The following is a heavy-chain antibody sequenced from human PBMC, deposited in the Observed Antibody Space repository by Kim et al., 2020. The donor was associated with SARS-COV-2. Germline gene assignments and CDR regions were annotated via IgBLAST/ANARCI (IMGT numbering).Heavy chain of an antibody. CDR3: AKDPRRPSGTTPSTAGS. Sequence: GGSLRLSCAASGFTFSNYAMSWVRQVPGKGLEWVSVIRNSGDSTYYADSVKGRFSISRDNSKNMLYLQMNSLRAEDTAVYYCAKDPRRPSGTTPSTAGSWGQGTLVTVSS. J-gene: IGHJ5*02. CDR2: IRNSGDST. V-gene: IGHV3-23*01. D-gene: IGHD1-1*01. CDR1: GFTFSNYA.